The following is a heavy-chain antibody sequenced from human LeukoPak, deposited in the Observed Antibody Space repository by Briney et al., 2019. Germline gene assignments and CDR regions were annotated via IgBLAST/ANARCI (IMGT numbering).Heavy chain of an antibody. CDR2: INTDGTST. D-gene: IGHD1-26*01. CDR1: GFTFSSYW. Sequence: GGSLGLSCAASGFTFSSYWMHWFRQAPGKGLVWVSQINTDGTSTTYADSVKGRFTISRHNAKNTLYLQMKSLRAEDTAVYYCAIGSAGPYWGQGTLVTVSS. V-gene: IGHV3-74*01. CDR3: AIGSAGPY. J-gene: IGHJ4*02.